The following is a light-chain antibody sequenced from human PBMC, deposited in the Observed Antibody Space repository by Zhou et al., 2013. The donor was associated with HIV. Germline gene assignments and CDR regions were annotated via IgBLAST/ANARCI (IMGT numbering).Light chain of an antibody. J-gene: IGKJ3*01. V-gene: IGKV3-20*01. Sequence: EIVLTQSPATLSLSPGERATLSCRSSQSVSSFLAWYQQKPGQAPRLLIYDASSRAAGIPDRFSGSGSGIDFTLTISRLEPEDFAVYYCQQYGSSPRTFGPGTKVDIK. CDR2: DAS. CDR3: QQYGSSPRT. CDR1: QSVSSF.